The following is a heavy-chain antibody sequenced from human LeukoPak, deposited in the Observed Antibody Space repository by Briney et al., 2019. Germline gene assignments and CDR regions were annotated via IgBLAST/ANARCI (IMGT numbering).Heavy chain of an antibody. V-gene: IGHV1-3*01. CDR3: ARDPIGSRWPYHFDY. J-gene: IGHJ4*02. CDR2: INAGSGNT. D-gene: IGHD6-13*01. Sequence: ASVKVSCKASGYTFTTYAMHWVRQAPGQRLEWMGWINAGSGNTKYSEKFQARVTITRDTSASTAYMELSSLRSEDTAVYYCARDPIGSRWPYHFDYWGQGTLVTVSS. CDR1: GYTFTTYA.